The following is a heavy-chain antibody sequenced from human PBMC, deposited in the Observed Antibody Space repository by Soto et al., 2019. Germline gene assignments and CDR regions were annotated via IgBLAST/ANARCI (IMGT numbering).Heavy chain of an antibody. D-gene: IGHD3-22*01. CDR1: GFTFTSSA. V-gene: IGHV1-58*01. J-gene: IGHJ4*02. CDR2: IVVGSGNT. Sequence: GASVKVSCKASGFTFTSSAVQWVRQARGQRLEWIGWIVVGSGNTNYAQKFQERVTITRDMFTSTAYMELSSLRSEDTAVYYCAADPRSITMIVVVTLWGQGTLVTVSS. CDR3: AADPRSITMIVVVTL.